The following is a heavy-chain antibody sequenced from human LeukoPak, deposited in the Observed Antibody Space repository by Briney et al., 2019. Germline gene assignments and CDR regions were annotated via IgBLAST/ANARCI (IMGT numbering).Heavy chain of an antibody. D-gene: IGHD2-21*01. CDR3: AKGPSFYSWRAVDY. CDR1: DSTFRSHD. J-gene: IGHJ4*02. CDR2: IAADGAS. V-gene: IGHV3-23*01. Sequence: GGSLTLSCAGFDSTFRSHDMSWVRQTLQKGLEWVSSIAADGASFYADSVRGRFTISRDKSESILYLQMNSLRADDTAIYYCAKGPSFYSWRAVDYWGQGSLVTVSS.